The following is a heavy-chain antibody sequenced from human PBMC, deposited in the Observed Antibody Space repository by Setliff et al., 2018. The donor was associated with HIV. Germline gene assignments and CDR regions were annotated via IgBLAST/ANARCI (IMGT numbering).Heavy chain of an antibody. CDR2: ISYTGST. CDR1: GGSINRSNYY. Sequence: KPSETLSLTCTVPGGSINRSNYYWGWIRQPPGKGLEWIGTISYTGSTYYDPSLKSRVTISLDTSKNQFFPKLSSVTAPDTAIYYCARQTWEYYDTLTGYYRSPKNFDSWGQGTLVTVSS. V-gene: IGHV4-39*01. J-gene: IGHJ4*02. CDR3: ARQTWEYYDTLTGYYRSPKNFDS. D-gene: IGHD3-9*01.